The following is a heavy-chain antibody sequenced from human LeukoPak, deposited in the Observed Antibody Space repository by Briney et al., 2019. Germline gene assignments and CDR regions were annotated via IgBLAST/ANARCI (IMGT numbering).Heavy chain of an antibody. CDR2: IYYSGST. V-gene: IGHV4-61*01. CDR1: GGSVSSGSYY. D-gene: IGHD6-6*01. J-gene: IGHJ4*02. CDR3: ARTGGIAARPAFDY. Sequence: SETLSLTCTVSGGSVSSGSYYWSWIRQPPGKGLEWIGYIYYSGSTNYNPPLKSRVTISVDTSKNQFSLKLSSVTAADTAVYYCARTGGIAARPAFDYWGQGTLVTVSS.